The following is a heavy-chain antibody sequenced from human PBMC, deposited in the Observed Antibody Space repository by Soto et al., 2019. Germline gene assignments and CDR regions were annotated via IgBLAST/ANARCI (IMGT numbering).Heavy chain of an antibody. CDR1: GFIFRSYG. Sequence: GGSLRLSCAASGFIFRSYGMHWVRQAPGKGLEWVAVISYDGNNKYFADPVKGRFTISRDNFKNTVYLQMNSLSTDDTAVYYCAKGYIAAPGVLDGIDVWGQGTMVTVSS. D-gene: IGHD6-13*01. V-gene: IGHV3-30*18. J-gene: IGHJ3*01. CDR2: ISYDGNNK. CDR3: AKGYIAAPGVLDGIDV.